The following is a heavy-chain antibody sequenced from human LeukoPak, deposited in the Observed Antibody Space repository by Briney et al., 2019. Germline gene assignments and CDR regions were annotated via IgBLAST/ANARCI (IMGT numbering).Heavy chain of an antibody. D-gene: IGHD6-19*01. CDR2: INPNSGGT. CDR3: TRDPIAVAGIDY. V-gene: IGHV1-2*02. J-gene: IGHJ4*02. Sequence: GASVKVSCKASGYTFTGYYMHWVRQAPGQGLEWMGWINPNSGGTNYAQKFQGRVTMTRDTSISTAYMELSRLRSDDTAVYYCTRDPIAVAGIDYWGQGTLVTVSS. CDR1: GYTFTGYY.